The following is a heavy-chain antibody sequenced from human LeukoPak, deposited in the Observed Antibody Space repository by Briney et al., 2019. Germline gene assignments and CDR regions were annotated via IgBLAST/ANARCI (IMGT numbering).Heavy chain of an antibody. CDR3: ARVAIVRVTTYYDFWSGYGWYYFDY. D-gene: IGHD3-3*01. J-gene: IGHJ4*02. V-gene: IGHV4-59*01. CDR1: GGSISSYY. CDR2: IYYSGST. Sequence: SETLSLTCTVSGGSISSYYWSWIRQPPGKGLEWIGYIYYSGSTNYNPSPKSRVTISVDTSKNQFSLKLSSVTAADTAVYYCARVAIVRVTTYYDFWSGYGWYYFDYWGQGTLVTVSS.